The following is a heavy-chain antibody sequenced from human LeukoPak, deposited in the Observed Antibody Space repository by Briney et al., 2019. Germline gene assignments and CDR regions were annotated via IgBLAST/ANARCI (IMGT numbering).Heavy chain of an antibody. J-gene: IGHJ6*02. V-gene: IGHV3-23*01. CDR2: ISDSGGNT. D-gene: IGHD1-26*01. Sequence: GGSLRLSCAASGFTFSTYAMTWVRQAPGRGLEWVSLISDSGGNTYYADSVKGRFTISRDNSKNTLSLQMNSLRAEDTAVYYCAKDVRVGGGGMDVWGQGTPVTVSS. CDR1: GFTFSTYA. CDR3: AKDVRVGGGGMDV.